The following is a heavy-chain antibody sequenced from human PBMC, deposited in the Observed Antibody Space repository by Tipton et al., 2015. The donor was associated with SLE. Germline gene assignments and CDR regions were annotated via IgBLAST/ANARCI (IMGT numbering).Heavy chain of an antibody. V-gene: IGHV4-34*01. Sequence: LVQSSQTLSLTCAVSGESFNGYFWTWIRQPPGKGLEWIAEIIHSGVTNYNPSLRSRVTISVDMSKNQVSLKLSSVTAADTAVYYCARGREDFDIWGQGTMVAVSS. CDR1: GESFNGYF. D-gene: IGHD1-26*01. J-gene: IGHJ3*02. CDR3: ARGREDFDI. CDR2: IIHSGVT.